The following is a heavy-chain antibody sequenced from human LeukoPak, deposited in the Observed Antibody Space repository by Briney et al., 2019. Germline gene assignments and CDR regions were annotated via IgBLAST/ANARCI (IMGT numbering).Heavy chain of an antibody. CDR3: ASIAAAGTVVFDY. D-gene: IGHD6-13*01. Sequence: PSETLSLTCTVSGGSVSSYYWSWIRQPPGKGLEWIGSIYYSGSTYYNPSLKSRVTISVDTSKNQFSLKLSSVTAADTAVYYCASIAAAGTVVFDYWGQGTLVTVSS. CDR2: IYYSGST. CDR1: GGSVSSYY. V-gene: IGHV4-59*05. J-gene: IGHJ4*02.